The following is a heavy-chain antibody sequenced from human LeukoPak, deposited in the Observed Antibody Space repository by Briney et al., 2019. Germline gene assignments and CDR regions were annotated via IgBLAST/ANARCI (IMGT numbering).Heavy chain of an antibody. CDR1: GFTFSSYW. D-gene: IGHD3-16*01. CDR2: ISGSGGST. CDR3: VRDQGGAVSY. J-gene: IGHJ4*02. Sequence: GGSLRLSCAASGFTFSSYWMSWVRQAPGKGLEWVSGISGSGGSTYYADSVKGRFTIPRDNSKNTLYLQMNSLRAEDTSVYYCVRDQGGAVSYWGQGTLVTVSS. V-gene: IGHV3-23*01.